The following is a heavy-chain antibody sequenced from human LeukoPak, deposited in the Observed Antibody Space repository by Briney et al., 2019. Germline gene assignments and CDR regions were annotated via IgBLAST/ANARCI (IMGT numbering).Heavy chain of an antibody. J-gene: IGHJ3*02. Sequence: GGSLRLSCAASGFTFSAYEMNWVRQAPGKGLEWVSYIGSSGSTVYYAVSVKGRFTISRDNAKNSLYLQMNSLRAEDMAVYYCARKAHGGRVWGSSRTGDAFDIWGQGTMVTVSS. D-gene: IGHD3-16*02. CDR2: IGSSGSTV. CDR1: GFTFSAYE. V-gene: IGHV3-48*03. CDR3: ARKAHGGRVWGSSRTGDAFDI.